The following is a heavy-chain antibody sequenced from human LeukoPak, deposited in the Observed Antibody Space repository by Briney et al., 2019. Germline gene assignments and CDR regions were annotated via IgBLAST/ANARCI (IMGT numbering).Heavy chain of an antibody. D-gene: IGHD3-3*01. CDR1: GGSFIGYY. CDR2: INHSGGA. J-gene: IGHJ4*02. Sequence: SETLSLTCAVYGGSFIGYYWSWIRQPPGNGLEWIGEINHSGGANYNPSLKSRVTISADTSKRQFSLKLGSVTAADTAVYYCARVPLRFLEPFDYWGQGTLVTVSS. CDR3: ARVPLRFLEPFDY. V-gene: IGHV4-34*01.